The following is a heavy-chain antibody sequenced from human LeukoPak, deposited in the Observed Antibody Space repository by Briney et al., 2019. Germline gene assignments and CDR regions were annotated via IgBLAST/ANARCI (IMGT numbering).Heavy chain of an antibody. CDR2: INHSGST. Sequence: SETLSLTCAVSGGSFSGYYWSWIRQPPGKGLEWIGEINHSGSTNYNPSLKSRVTISVDTSKNQFSLKLSSVTAADTAVYYCARGHSSMAVAGGGDFDYWGQGTLVTVSS. V-gene: IGHV4-34*01. J-gene: IGHJ4*02. CDR3: ARGHSSMAVAGGGDFDY. D-gene: IGHD6-19*01. CDR1: GGSFSGYY.